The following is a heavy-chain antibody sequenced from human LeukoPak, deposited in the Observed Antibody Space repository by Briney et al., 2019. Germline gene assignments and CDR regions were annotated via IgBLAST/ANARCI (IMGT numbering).Heavy chain of an antibody. CDR2: VKQDGSEK. Sequence: GGSLRLSCAASGFTFSRFLMSCVRQAPGKGLEWVANVKQDGSEKYYVDSVKGRFTISRDNAKNSLYLQMNSLRAEDTAVYHCAKDASTVTVHADYWGQGALVTVSS. D-gene: IGHD4-17*01. J-gene: IGHJ4*02. CDR1: GFTFSRFL. CDR3: AKDASTVTVHADY. V-gene: IGHV3-7*01.